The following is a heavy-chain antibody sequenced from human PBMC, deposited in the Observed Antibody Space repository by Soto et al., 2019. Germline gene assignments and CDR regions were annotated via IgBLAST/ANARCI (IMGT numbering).Heavy chain of an antibody. J-gene: IGHJ4*02. CDR2: ISYDGSNK. D-gene: IGHD3-10*01. CDR3: AKDREWFGESNYFDY. CDR1: GFTFSSYG. Sequence: GGSLRLSCAASGFTFSSYGMHWVRQAPGKGLEWVAVISYDGSNKYYADSVKGRFTISRDNSKNTLYLQMNSLRAEDTAVYYCAKDREWFGESNYFDYWGQGTLVTVSS. V-gene: IGHV3-30*18.